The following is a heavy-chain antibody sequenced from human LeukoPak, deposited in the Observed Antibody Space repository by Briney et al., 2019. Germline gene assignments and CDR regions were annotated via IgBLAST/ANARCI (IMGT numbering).Heavy chain of an antibody. CDR3: AKPRIAVAGTDLDF. Sequence: PGGSLRLSCAASGFTFSSYGMHWVRQAPAKGLEWVAVILYDGSYKYYADSVKGRFTISRDNSKNTLYLQMNSLRAEDTAVYYCAKPRIAVAGTDLDFWGQGTLVTVSS. J-gene: IGHJ4*02. D-gene: IGHD6-19*01. CDR1: GFTFSSYG. V-gene: IGHV3-30*18. CDR2: ILYDGSYK.